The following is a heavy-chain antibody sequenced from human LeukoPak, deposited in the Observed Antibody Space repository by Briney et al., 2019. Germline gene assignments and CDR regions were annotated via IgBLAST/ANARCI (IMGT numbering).Heavy chain of an antibody. D-gene: IGHD1-26*01. CDR2: ISYDGSNK. Sequence: PGGSLRLSCAASGFTFSSYAMSWVRQAPGKGLEWVAVISYDGSNKYYADSVKGRFTISRDNSKNTLYLQMNSLRAEDTAVYYCAKATQWGSYSGNLNWFDPWGQGTLVTVSS. CDR3: AKATQWGSYSGNLNWFDP. CDR1: GFTFSSYA. J-gene: IGHJ5*02. V-gene: IGHV3-30*18.